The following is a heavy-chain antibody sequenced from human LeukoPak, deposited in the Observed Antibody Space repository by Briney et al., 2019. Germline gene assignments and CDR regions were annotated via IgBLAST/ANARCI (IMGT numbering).Heavy chain of an antibody. V-gene: IGHV4-34*01. Sequence: SETLSLTCAVYGGSFSGYYWSWIRQPPGKGLEWIGEINHSGSTNYNPSLKSRVTISVDTSKNQFSLKLSSVTAADTAGYYCARDHRKGYNYRGRLLDYWGQGTLVTVSS. D-gene: IGHD5-24*01. J-gene: IGHJ4*02. CDR2: INHSGST. CDR3: ARDHRKGYNYRGRLLDY. CDR1: GGSFSGYY.